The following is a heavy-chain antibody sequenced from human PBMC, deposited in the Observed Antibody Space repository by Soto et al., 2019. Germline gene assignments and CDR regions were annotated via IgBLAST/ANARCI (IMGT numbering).Heavy chain of an antibody. J-gene: IGHJ3*02. Sequence: EVQLLESGGGLVQPGGSLRLSCAASGFTFSSYAMSWVRQAPGKGLEWVSAISGSGGTTYYAASLKGRFTFSRDNSKNTLYLQMNSLSAEDTAVYYCAKTANGWFSAFDIWGQGTMVTVSS. V-gene: IGHV3-23*01. D-gene: IGHD6-19*01. CDR2: ISGSGGTT. CDR3: AKTANGWFSAFDI. CDR1: GFTFSSYA.